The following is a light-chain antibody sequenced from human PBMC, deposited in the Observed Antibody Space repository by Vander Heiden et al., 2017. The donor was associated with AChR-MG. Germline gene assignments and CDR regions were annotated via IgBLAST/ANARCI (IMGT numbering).Light chain of an antibody. CDR3: SSYKSSSYVV. J-gene: IGLJ2*01. CDR2: EVS. CDR1: SSDVGGYNY. V-gene: IGLV2-14*01. Sequence: QSALTQPASVSGSPGQSITISCTGTSSDVGGYNYVPWYQQHPGKAPKLMIYEVSNRPSGVSNRFSGSKSGNTASLTISGLQAEDEADYYCSSYKSSSYVVFGGGTKLTVL.